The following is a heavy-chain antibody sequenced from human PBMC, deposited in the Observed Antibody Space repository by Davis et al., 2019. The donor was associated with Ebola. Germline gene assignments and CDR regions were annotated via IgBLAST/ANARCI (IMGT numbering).Heavy chain of an antibody. CDR3: HAGFDY. J-gene: IGHJ4*02. V-gene: IGHV3-73*01. CDR1: GFSFSGSA. Sequence: GESLKISCAASGFSFSGSAMHWVRQVSGKGLEWVGRIRSKANSYATAYAASVKGRFTISRDDSKNTAYLQMNSLKTEDTAVYYCHAGFDYWGQGTLVTVSS. CDR2: IRSKANSYAT. D-gene: IGHD1-14*01.